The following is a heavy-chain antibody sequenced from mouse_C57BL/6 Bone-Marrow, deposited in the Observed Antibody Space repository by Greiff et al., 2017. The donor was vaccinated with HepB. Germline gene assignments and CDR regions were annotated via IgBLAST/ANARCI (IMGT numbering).Heavy chain of an antibody. J-gene: IGHJ2*01. CDR2: IWTGGGT. CDR1: GFSLTSYA. D-gene: IGHD1-1*01. Sequence: VKLVESGPGLVAPSQSLSITCTVSGFSLTSYAISWVRQPPGKGLEWLGVIWTGGGTNYNSALKSRLSISKDNSKSQVFLKMNSLQTDDTARYYCARSCYGSSYPFDYWGQGTTLTVSS. V-gene: IGHV2-9-1*01. CDR3: ARSCYGSSYPFDY.